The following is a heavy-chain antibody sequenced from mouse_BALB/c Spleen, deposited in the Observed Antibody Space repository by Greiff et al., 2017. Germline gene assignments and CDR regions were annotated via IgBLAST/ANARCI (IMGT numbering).Heavy chain of an antibody. CDR3: ARKALDGYYSDY. CDR2: IYPGDGDT. V-gene: IGHV1-82*01. CDR1: GYAFSSSW. J-gene: IGHJ2*01. D-gene: IGHD2-3*01. Sequence: VKLMESGPELVKPGASVKISCKASGYAFSSSWMNWVKQRPGQGLEWIGRIYPGDGDTNYNGKFKGKATLTADKSSSTAYMQLSSLTSVDSAVYFCARKALDGYYSDYWGQGTTLTVSS.